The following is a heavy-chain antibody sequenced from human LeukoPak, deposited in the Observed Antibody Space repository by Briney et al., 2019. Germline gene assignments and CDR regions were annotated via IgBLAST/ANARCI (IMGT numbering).Heavy chain of an antibody. CDR3: ARVRDLTGLLY. Sequence: ASVKVSCKASGYTFTDYYMHWVRQAPGQGLERMGWINPNGGGTISAQRFQGRITLTMDTSMGTAYMELSSLRSDDTAVYYCARVRDLTGLLYWGQGTLVTVSS. J-gene: IGHJ4*02. CDR2: INPNGGGT. D-gene: IGHD1-14*01. V-gene: IGHV1-2*02. CDR1: GYTFTDYY.